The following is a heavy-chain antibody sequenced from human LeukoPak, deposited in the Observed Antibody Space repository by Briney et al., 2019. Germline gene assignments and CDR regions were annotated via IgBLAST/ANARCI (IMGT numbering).Heavy chain of an antibody. CDR2: INHSGST. J-gene: IGHJ4*02. Sequence: SETLSLTCAVYGGSFSGYYWSWIRQPPGKGLERIGEINHSGSTNYNPSLKSRVTISVDTSKNQFSLKLSSVTAADTAVYYCARGGFNYYYDSSGYYYRWGQGTLVTVSS. V-gene: IGHV4-34*01. CDR1: GGSFSGYY. CDR3: ARGGFNYYYDSSGYYYR. D-gene: IGHD3-22*01.